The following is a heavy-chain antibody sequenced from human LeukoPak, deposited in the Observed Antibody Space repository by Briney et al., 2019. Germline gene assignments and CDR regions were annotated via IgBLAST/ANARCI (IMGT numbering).Heavy chain of an antibody. Sequence: GGPLRLSCVASGFTFSSYGMDWVRQAPGKGLEWVAFIRFDGSNKHYAESVKGRFTISRDNSKNTLYLQMNSLRAEDTAVYYCAKERSGGNGDWFDPWGQGTLVTVSS. CDR3: AKERSGGNGDWFDP. D-gene: IGHD4-23*01. V-gene: IGHV3-30*02. J-gene: IGHJ5*02. CDR1: GFTFSSYG. CDR2: IRFDGSNK.